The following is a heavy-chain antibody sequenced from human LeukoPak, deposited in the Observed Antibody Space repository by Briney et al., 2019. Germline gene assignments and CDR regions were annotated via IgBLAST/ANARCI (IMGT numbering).Heavy chain of an antibody. Sequence: GGSLRLSCAASGFTFSSYELKWVRQAPGKGLEWLSHISTSGTTKYYANSVKGRFSIFRDNAKNSVYLQMNSLTAEDTGLYYCARDATTAVGWVYMDVWGKGTTVTISS. CDR2: ISTSGTTK. V-gene: IGHV3-48*03. CDR3: ARDATTAVGWVYMDV. J-gene: IGHJ6*03. D-gene: IGHD6-13*01. CDR1: GFTFSSYE.